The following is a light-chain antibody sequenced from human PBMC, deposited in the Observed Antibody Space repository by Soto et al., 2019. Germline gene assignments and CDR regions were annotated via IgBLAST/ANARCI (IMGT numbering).Light chain of an antibody. CDR3: QQYVHWPPGA. CDR1: QSVSSS. J-gene: IGKJ1*01. V-gene: IGKV3-15*01. Sequence: ERVMTQSPSILSLSPGETATLSCRASQSVSSSLAWYQQRPGQAPRLLIYDTSTRAAGIAARFSGSGSGTEFTLTISSLQSEDSAVYYCQQYVHWPPGAFGQGTKVDIK. CDR2: DTS.